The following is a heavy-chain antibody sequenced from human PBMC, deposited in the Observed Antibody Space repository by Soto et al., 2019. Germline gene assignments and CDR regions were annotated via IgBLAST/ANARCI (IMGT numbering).Heavy chain of an antibody. CDR2: IIPIYRTT. Sequence: QVQLVQSGAEVKKPGSSVKVSCKASGGTFNSHAVSWVRQAPGQGLEWMGGIIPIYRTTNYAQMFQGRLTITADEATTTSYFELSSLLSADKAVYYCAAPPSSSLQNSYYYGADVWGQGTTVTVSS. CDR1: GGTFNSHA. CDR3: AAPPSSSLQNSYYYGADV. J-gene: IGHJ6*02. V-gene: IGHV1-69*12. D-gene: IGHD6-13*01.